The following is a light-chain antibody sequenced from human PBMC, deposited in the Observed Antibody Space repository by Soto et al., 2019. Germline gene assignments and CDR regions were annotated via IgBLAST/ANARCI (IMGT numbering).Light chain of an antibody. Sequence: DIQMTQSPSTLSASVGDGVTITCRASQNISVWLAWYQQRPGKAPKFLIYDASSLQTGVPSRFSGSGAGTEFTRTIRSLQPDDFAPYYCQQYDSSSPTFGQGTKLEIK. CDR1: QNISVW. CDR3: QQYDSSSPT. J-gene: IGKJ2*01. CDR2: DAS. V-gene: IGKV1-5*01.